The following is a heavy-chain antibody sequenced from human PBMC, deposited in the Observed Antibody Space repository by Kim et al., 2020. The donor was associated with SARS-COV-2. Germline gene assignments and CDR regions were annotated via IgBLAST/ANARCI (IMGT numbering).Heavy chain of an antibody. CDR1: GGSISSYY. CDR2: IYYSGST. CDR3: ARDDSSGYYFGVQY. D-gene: IGHD3-22*01. Sequence: SETLSLTCTVSGGSISSYYWSWIRQPPGKGLEWIGYIYYSGSTNYNPSLKSRVTISVDTSKNQFSLKLSSVTAADTAVYYCARDDSSGYYFGVQYWGQGTLVTVSS. J-gene: IGHJ4*02. V-gene: IGHV4-59*13.